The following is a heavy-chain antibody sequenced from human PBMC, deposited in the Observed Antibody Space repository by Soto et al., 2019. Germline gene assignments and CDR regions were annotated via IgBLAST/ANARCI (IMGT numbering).Heavy chain of an antibody. Sequence: VASVKVSCKASGVTFSSYAISWVRQAPGQGLEWMGGIIPIFGTANYAQKFQGRVTITADESTSTAYMELSSLRSEDTAVYYCARARIDSSGWGPVQEGDYYYYYGMDVWGQGTTVTVSS. CDR2: IIPIFGTA. D-gene: IGHD6-19*01. V-gene: IGHV1-69*13. J-gene: IGHJ6*02. CDR3: ARARIDSSGWGPVQEGDYYYYYGMDV. CDR1: GVTFSSYA.